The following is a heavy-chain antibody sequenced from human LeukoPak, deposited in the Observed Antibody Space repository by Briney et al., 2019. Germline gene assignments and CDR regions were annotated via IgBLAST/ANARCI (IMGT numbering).Heavy chain of an antibody. D-gene: IGHD2-2*01. Sequence: ASVKVSCKVSGYTLTELSMHWVRQAPGKGLEWMGGFDPEDGETIYAQKFQGRVTMTEDTSTDTAYMELSSLRSEDTAVYYCATEEYCSSTSCYEYWGQGTLVTVSS. CDR1: GYTLTELS. V-gene: IGHV1-24*01. J-gene: IGHJ4*02. CDR2: FDPEDGET. CDR3: ATEEYCSSTSCYEY.